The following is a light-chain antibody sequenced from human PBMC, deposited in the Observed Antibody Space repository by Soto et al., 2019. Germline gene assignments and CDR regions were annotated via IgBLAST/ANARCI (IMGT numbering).Light chain of an antibody. CDR1: QSVSSY. V-gene: IGKV3-11*01. CDR2: DAS. Sequence: EIVLTQSPATLSLSPGERATLSCRASQSVSSYLAWYQQKPGQAPRLLIYDASNRATGIPARFSGSGSGTDFTLTISSLEPEDFAVYYCQQRSNWPWTFGQGTNLEIK. J-gene: IGKJ2*02. CDR3: QQRSNWPWT.